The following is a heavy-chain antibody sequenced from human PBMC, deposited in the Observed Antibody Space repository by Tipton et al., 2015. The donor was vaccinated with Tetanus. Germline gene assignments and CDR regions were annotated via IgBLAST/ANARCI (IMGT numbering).Heavy chain of an antibody. CDR1: GASVRAGDYS. Sequence: TLSLTCTVSGASVRAGDYSWNWIRQPPGKGLEWLAYVSYSGRTNSNYSLKSRITISQDTSKNQFSLRLTSVTAADTAVYYCARSECSEGKCFLGVFNSWGQGTLVTVSS. CDR2: VSYSGRT. CDR3: ARSECSEGKCFLGVFNS. J-gene: IGHJ4*02. V-gene: IGHV4-61*08. D-gene: IGHD6-19*01.